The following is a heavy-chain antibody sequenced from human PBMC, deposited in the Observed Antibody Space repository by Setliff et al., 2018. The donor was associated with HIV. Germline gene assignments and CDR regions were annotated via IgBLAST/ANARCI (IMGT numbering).Heavy chain of an antibody. CDR2: INHSGRT. D-gene: IGHD2-15*01. CDR3: AKTLPTLYPPHDYYFAMDV. CDR1: GGSFSGYC. V-gene: IGHV4-34*01. J-gene: IGHJ6*02. Sequence: SETLSLTCAVYGGSFSGYCWSWIRRPPGKGLEWIGEINHSGRTKYNPSLKSRVTTSVDTSKNQFSLKLTSVTASDTAVYYCAKTLPTLYPPHDYYFAMDVWGQGTTVTVSS.